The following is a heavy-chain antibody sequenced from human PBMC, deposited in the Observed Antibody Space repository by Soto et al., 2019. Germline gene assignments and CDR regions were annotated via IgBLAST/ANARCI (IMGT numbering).Heavy chain of an antibody. CDR1: GFTFSGYA. D-gene: IGHD3-10*01. V-gene: IGHV3-23*01. CDR3: AKPLYWFGELSVVADS. CDR2: ISGSSSGT. Sequence: PGGSLRLSCAASGFTFSGYAMSWVRQAPGKGLEWVSVISGSSSGTYYADSVKGRFTISRDNSRNTVHLQMNSLTAEDTAVYYCAKPLYWFGELSVVADSWGQGSLVTVSS. J-gene: IGHJ4*02.